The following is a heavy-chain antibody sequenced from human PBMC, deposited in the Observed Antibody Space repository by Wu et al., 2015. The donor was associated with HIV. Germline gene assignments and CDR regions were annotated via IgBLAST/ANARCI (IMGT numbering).Heavy chain of an antibody. CDR1: GGTFSSYA. V-gene: IGHV1-18*01. J-gene: IGHJ6*02. Sequence: QVQLLQSGAEVKKPGSSVKVSCKASGGTFSSYAISWVRQAPGQGLEWMGWISAYNGKTNYAQNLQDRVTMTTDTSTSTAYMELRSLKSDDTAVYYCVRDQQWPPEYYHYYGMDVWGQGTTITVSS. CDR3: VRDQQWPPEYYHYYGMDV. CDR2: ISAYNGKT. D-gene: IGHD6-19*01.